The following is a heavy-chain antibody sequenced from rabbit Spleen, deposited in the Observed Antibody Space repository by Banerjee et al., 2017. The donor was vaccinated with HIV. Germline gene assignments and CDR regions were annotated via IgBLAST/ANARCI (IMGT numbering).Heavy chain of an antibody. Sequence: QSLEESGGDLVKPGASLTLTCTASGFSFSSNYYMCWVRQAPGKGLEWIACINAVTGKAVYASWAKGRFTFSKTSSTTVTLQVTSLTAADTATYFCARDAGTSFSTYGMDLWGPGTLVTVS. CDR2: INAVTGKA. CDR3: ARDAGTSFSTYGMDL. D-gene: IGHD8-1*01. J-gene: IGHJ6*01. CDR1: GFSFSSNYY. V-gene: IGHV1S40*01.